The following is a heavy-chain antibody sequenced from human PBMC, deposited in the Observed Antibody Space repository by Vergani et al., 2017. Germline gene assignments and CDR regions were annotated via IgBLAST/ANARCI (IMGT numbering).Heavy chain of an antibody. D-gene: IGHD5-24*01. Sequence: QVQLVQSGAEVKKPGASVKVSCKASGYTFTSYYMHWVRQAPGQGLEWMGIFNPSGGSTSYAQKFQGRVTMTRDTSTSTVYMELSSLRSEDTAVYYCARVPTVEMATKMAVYPYYFDYWGQGTLVTVSS. V-gene: IGHV1-46*01. CDR1: GYTFTSYY. J-gene: IGHJ4*02. CDR2: FNPSGGST. CDR3: ARVPTVEMATKMAVYPYYFDY.